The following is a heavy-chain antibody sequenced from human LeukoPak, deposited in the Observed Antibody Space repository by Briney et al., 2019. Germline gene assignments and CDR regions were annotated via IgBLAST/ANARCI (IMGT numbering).Heavy chain of an antibody. J-gene: IGHJ4*02. CDR2: INHSGST. V-gene: IGHV4-34*01. D-gene: IGHD3-10*01. Sequence: SETLSLTCAVYGGSFSGYYWSWIRQPPGKGLEWIGEINHSGSTNYNPSLKSRVTISVDTSKNQFSLKLSSVTAADTAVYYCATMVRGVIIPSYWGQGTLVTVSS. CDR1: GGSFSGYY. CDR3: ATMVRGVIIPSY.